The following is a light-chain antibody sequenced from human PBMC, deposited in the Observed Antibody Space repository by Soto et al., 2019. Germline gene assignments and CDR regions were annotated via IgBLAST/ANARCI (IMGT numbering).Light chain of an antibody. CDR3: QQHNYGPS. Sequence: EIVMTQSPVTLSVSPGERATLSCRASQSVGSNLAWYQQKPGQAPRLLLYGASTRATGIPGRFSGSGSGTEFTLTITSLQSEDFAVYYCQQHNYGPSFGQGTKLEFK. V-gene: IGKV3-15*01. CDR1: QSVGSN. CDR2: GAS. J-gene: IGKJ2*01.